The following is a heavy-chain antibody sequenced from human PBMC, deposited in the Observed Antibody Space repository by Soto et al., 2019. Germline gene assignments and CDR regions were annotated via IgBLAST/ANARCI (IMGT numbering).Heavy chain of an antibody. V-gene: IGHV1-8*01. CDR3: ARDQYYYGSGSSLGGTDY. D-gene: IGHD3-10*01. CDR1: GYTFTSYD. J-gene: IGHJ4*02. Sequence: GASVKVSCKASGYTFTSYDINWVRQATGQGLEWMGWMNPNSGNTGYAQKFQGRVTMTRSTSISTAYMELSSLRSEDTAVYYCARDQYYYGSGSSLGGTDYWGQGTLVTVSS. CDR2: MNPNSGNT.